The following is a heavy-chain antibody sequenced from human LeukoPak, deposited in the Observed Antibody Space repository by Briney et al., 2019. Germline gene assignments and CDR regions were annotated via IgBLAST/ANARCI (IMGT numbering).Heavy chain of an antibody. CDR3: ARTTMVRGVMLPYYYYYMDV. CDR2: IIPIFGTA. D-gene: IGHD3-10*01. J-gene: IGHJ6*03. Sequence: SAKVSCKASGGTFSSYAISWVRQAPGQGLEWMGMIIPIFGTANYAQKFQGRVTITTDESTSTAYMELSSLRSEDTAVYYCARTTMVRGVMLPYYYYYMDVWGKGTTVTVSS. V-gene: IGHV1-69*05. CDR1: GGTFSSYA.